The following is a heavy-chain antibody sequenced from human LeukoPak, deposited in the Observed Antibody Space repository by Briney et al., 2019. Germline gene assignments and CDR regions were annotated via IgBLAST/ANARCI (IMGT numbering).Heavy chain of an antibody. CDR2: ISYDGSNK. CDR3: ARDRVGATDYFDY. D-gene: IGHD1-26*01. V-gene: IGHV3-30-3*01. J-gene: IGHJ4*02. CDR1: GFTFSSYA. Sequence: GGSLRLSCAASGFTFSSYAMHWVRQAPGKGLEWVTVISYDGSNKYYADSVKGRFTISRDNSKNTLYLQMNSLRAEDAAVYYCARDRVGATDYFDYWGQGTLVTVSS.